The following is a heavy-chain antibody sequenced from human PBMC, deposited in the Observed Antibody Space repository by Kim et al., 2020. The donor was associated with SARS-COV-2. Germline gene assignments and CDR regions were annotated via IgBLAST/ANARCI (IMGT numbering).Heavy chain of an antibody. CDR1: GFAFDDYA. CDR3: ATDTDADSSGWPSFWY. J-gene: IGHJ4*02. D-gene: IGHD6-19*01. Sequence: GGSLRLSCAASGFAFDDYAMHWVRQAPGKGLEWVSAISWNSRSIHYADSVKGRVTISRDNAKNSLYLQMNSLRAEDTAFYYCATDTDADSSGWPSFWYWGQGTLVTVSS. V-gene: IGHV3-9*01. CDR2: ISWNSRSI.